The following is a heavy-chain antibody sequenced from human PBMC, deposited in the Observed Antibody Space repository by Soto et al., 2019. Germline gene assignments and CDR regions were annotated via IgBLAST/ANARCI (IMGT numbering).Heavy chain of an antibody. CDR3: ARGPTGWYGYDY. J-gene: IGHJ4*02. Sequence: EVQLVESGGGLVQPGGSVRLSCVASVFTFGSSWMHWVRQAPGKGLVWVSRISRDATTKNYAEYAKGRFTIARDNAENTLYLQVDSLTAEEPAVYYCARGPTGWYGYDYWAQGTLLTVSS. CDR1: VFTFGSSW. CDR2: ISRDATTK. V-gene: IGHV3-74*01. D-gene: IGHD6-19*01.